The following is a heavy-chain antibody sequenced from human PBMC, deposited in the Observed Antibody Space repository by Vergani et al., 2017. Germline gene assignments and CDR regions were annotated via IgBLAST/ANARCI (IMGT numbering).Heavy chain of an antibody. Sequence: QVQLQQWGAGLLKPSETLSLTCAVYGGSFSGYYWSWIRQPPGKGLEWIGEINHSGSTNYNPSLKSRVTISVDTSKNQFSLKLSSVTAADTAVYYCARGRGYCSGGSCYWDIRQGLDYWGQGTLVTVSS. CDR1: GGSFSGYY. D-gene: IGHD2-15*01. V-gene: IGHV4-34*01. CDR3: ARGRGYCSGGSCYWDIRQGLDY. CDR2: INHSGST. J-gene: IGHJ4*02.